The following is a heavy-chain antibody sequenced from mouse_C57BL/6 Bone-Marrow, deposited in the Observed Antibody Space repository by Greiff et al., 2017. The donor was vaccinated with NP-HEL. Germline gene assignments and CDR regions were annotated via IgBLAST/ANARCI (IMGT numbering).Heavy chain of an antibody. CDR1: GYAFSSSW. CDR3: VGLRPSYAMDY. Sequence: QVQLQQSGPELVKPGASVKISCKASGYAFSSSWMNWVKQRPGKGLEWIGRIYPGDGDTNYNGKFKGKATLTADKSSSTAYMQLSSLTSEDSAVYFCVGLRPSYAMDYWGQGTSVTVSS. D-gene: IGHD2-4*01. V-gene: IGHV1-82*01. CDR2: IYPGDGDT. J-gene: IGHJ4*01.